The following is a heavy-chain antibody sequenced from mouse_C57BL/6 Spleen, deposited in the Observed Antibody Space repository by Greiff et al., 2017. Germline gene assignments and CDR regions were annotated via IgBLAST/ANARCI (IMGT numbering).Heavy chain of an antibody. D-gene: IGHD1-1*02. CDR3: ARHGNYAMDY. Sequence: EVKLVESGGGLVQPGGSLKLSCAASGFTFRDYYMYWVRPTPEKRLEWVAYISNGGGSTYYPDTVKCRFTISRDNAKNTLYLQMSRLKSEDTAMYYCARHGNYAMDYWGQGTSVTVSS. CDR2: ISNGGGST. CDR1: GFTFRDYY. J-gene: IGHJ4*01. V-gene: IGHV5-12*01.